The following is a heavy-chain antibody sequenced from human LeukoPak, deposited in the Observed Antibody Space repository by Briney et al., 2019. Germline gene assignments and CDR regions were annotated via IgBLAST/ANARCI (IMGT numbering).Heavy chain of an antibody. Sequence: SETLSLTCTVSGGSISSSSAYWGWIRQPPGKGLEWIGSIYYSKNTYHHPSLKSRLTISADTSKNQFSLTLGSVSATDTAVYYCVSPRGFSYGYFDYWGQGTLVTVSS. V-gene: IGHV4-39*01. CDR3: VSPRGFSYGYFDY. CDR1: GGSISSSSAY. J-gene: IGHJ4*02. CDR2: IYYSKNT. D-gene: IGHD5-18*01.